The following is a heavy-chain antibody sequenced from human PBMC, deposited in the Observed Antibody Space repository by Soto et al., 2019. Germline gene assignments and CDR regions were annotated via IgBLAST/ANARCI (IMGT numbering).Heavy chain of an antibody. D-gene: IGHD4-4*01. CDR1: GGSFDGYY. Sequence: ETLSLTCAVYGGSFDGYYWSWIRQPPGKGLEWIGEINHSGSTNYNPSLKSRVTISVDTSKNQFSLKLNSVTAADTAVYYCASMATVTTPKYNWFDSWGQGSLVPVSS. J-gene: IGHJ5*01. CDR3: ASMATVTTPKYNWFDS. CDR2: INHSGST. V-gene: IGHV4-34*01.